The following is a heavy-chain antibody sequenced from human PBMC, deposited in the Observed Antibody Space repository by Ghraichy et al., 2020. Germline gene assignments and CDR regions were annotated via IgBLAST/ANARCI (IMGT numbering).Heavy chain of an antibody. Sequence: GESLNISCTTSGFNFEIDAMNWVRQAPGKGPEWVSYIRGDSSAIFYAESVKGRFIISRDNAKGSLFLEMNSLREDDTAVYYCARRPQWELLGAFDYWGQGTLVTVSS. CDR1: GFNFEIDA. V-gene: IGHV3-48*02. CDR3: ARRPQWELLGAFDY. J-gene: IGHJ4*02. D-gene: IGHD1-26*01. CDR2: IRGDSSAI.